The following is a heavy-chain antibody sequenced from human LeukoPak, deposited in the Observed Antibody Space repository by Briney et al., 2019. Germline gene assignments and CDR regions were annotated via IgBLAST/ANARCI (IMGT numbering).Heavy chain of an antibody. V-gene: IGHV3-9*03. CDR2: ISWNSGSI. CDR3: AKGSANCGGDCYSGDAFDI. Sequence: GGSLRLSCAASGFTFDDYAMHWVRQAPGKGLEWVSGISWNSGSIGYADSVKGRFTISRDNAKNSLYLQMSSLRAEDMALYYCAKGSANCGGDCYSGDAFDIWGQGTMVTVSS. D-gene: IGHD2-21*02. CDR1: GFTFDDYA. J-gene: IGHJ3*02.